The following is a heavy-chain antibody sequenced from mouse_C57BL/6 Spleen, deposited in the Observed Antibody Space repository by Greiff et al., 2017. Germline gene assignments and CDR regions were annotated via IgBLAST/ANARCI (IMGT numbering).Heavy chain of an antibody. Sequence: QVQLQQPGAELVRPGSSVKLSCKASGYTFTGYCMHWVKQRPIQGLEWIGNIDPSDSETKYKQKFKDKATLTVDKSSSTAYMQISSLTSEDSAVYDCAREGDEDAMDYWGQGTSVTVSS. CDR3: AREGDEDAMDY. CDR1: GYTFTGYC. J-gene: IGHJ4*01. CDR2: IDPSDSET. V-gene: IGHV1-52*01.